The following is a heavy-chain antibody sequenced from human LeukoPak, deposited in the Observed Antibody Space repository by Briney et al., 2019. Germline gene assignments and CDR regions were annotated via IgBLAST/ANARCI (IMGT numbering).Heavy chain of an antibody. CDR1: GYSSTSNW. V-gene: IGHV5-51*01. D-gene: IGHD5-12*01. CDR2: IYLGYSYT. CDR3: AGHATRTYSGYNAYYYYGMDV. J-gene: IGHJ6*02. Sequence: GESLKISCKVSGYSSTSNWIGWVRQMLGKGLKWMGSIYLGYSYTRYRPSFQGQVTISADKSISTAYLQWSSLKASDTAMYYCAGHATRTYSGYNAYYYYGMDVWGQGTTVTVSS.